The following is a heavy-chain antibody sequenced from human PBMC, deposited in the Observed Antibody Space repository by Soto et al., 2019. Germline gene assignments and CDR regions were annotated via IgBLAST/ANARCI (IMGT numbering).Heavy chain of an antibody. CDR2: ISGSDGKT. CDR3: ARWSYLDY. Sequence: LSCAASGFSFGSYALSWVRQAPGKGLEWVSTISGSDGKTFYADAVKGRFSISRDTSQNTLYLQMNSLRADDTAIYYCARWSYLDYWGQGTRVTVSS. J-gene: IGHJ4*02. V-gene: IGHV3-23*01. D-gene: IGHD3-3*01. CDR1: GFSFGSYA.